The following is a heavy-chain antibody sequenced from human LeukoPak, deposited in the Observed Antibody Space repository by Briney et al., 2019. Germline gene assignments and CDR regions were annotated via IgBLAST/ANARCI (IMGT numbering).Heavy chain of an antibody. Sequence: SETLSLTCGVSVGSFSGYYWPWMRESQGKGLEWSGEIDLSGSSYYNPSLTSRGIVAMDTPKSQFSLKLSAVTDADTGVYYCARGSRSRGFGGYDRPRAVAPGGFDFWGQGTTVTVSS. CDR3: ARGSRSRGFGGYDRPRAVAPGGFDF. CDR1: VGSFSGYY. D-gene: IGHD5-12*01. CDR2: IDLSGSS. J-gene: IGHJ3*01. V-gene: IGHV4-34*01.